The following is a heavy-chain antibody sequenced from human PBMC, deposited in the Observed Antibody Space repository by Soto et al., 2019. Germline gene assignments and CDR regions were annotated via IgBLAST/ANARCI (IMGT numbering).Heavy chain of an antibody. V-gene: IGHV3-49*04. D-gene: IGHD3-3*01. Sequence: SLRLSCTTSGFTFPNYAMTWVRQAPGKWLEWVGLIRNQSYSGTIEYDASVNGRFTISRDDSKSIAYLQMNSLKNQRSDDNFCTGEWSPEQADFFDDWG. CDR1: GFTFPNYA. CDR2: IRNQSYSGTI. CDR3: TGEWSPEQADFFDD. J-gene: IGHJ4*01.